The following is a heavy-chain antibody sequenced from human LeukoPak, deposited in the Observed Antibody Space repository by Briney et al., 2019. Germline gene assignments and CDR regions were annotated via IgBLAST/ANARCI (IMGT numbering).Heavy chain of an antibody. J-gene: IGHJ3*02. Sequence: GGSLRLSCTASGFTFSSYSMNWVRQAPGKGLEWVSYISSSSSNIFYADSFKGRFTISRDNAKNSLYLQMNSLRAEDTAVYYCARERSGWLYYDAFDIWGQGTMVTVSS. CDR1: GFTFSSYS. D-gene: IGHD6-19*01. CDR3: ARERSGWLYYDAFDI. V-gene: IGHV3-21*01. CDR2: ISSSSSNI.